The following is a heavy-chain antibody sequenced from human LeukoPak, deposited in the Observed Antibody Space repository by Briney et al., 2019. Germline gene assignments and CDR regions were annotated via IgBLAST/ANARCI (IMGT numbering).Heavy chain of an antibody. CDR1: GFTFSSYS. CDR2: ISSSSSYI. Sequence: PGGSLRLSXAASGFTFSSYSMNWVRQAPGKGLEWVSSISSSSSYIYYADSVKGRFTISRDNAKNSLYLQMNSLRAEDTAVYYCARDPPDYYDSSGDSDYWGQGTLVTVSS. J-gene: IGHJ4*02. V-gene: IGHV3-21*01. D-gene: IGHD3-22*01. CDR3: ARDPPDYYDSSGDSDY.